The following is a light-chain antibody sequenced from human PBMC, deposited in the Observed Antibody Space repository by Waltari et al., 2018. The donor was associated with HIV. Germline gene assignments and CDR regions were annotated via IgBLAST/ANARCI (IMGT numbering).Light chain of an antibody. CDR3: QVWHYSVV. V-gene: IGLV3-9*01. Sequence: SYELTQPLRVSVAPGPTHRLSCGWSCRGTNDVHWYQQKPGQAPSLVIFNAKNRPTWVPERLSGSKSRNTATLTISGVQAGDAAVYYCQVWHYSVVFGGGTNLTVL. CDR1: CRGTND. J-gene: IGLJ2*01. CDR2: NAK.